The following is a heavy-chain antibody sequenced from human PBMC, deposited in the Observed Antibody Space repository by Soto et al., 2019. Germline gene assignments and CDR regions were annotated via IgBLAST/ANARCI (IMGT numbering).Heavy chain of an antibody. CDR2: IYYSGST. CDR3: ARGPDDILTGYYLGNFDY. Sequence: PSETLPHTCTVSGGSISSGGYYWSWIRKHPGKGLEWIGYIYYSGSTYYNPSLKSRVTISVDTSKNQFSLKLSSVTAADTAVYYCARGPDDILTGYYLGNFDYWGQGTLVTVSS. D-gene: IGHD3-9*01. J-gene: IGHJ4*02. CDR1: GGSISSGGYY. V-gene: IGHV4-31*03.